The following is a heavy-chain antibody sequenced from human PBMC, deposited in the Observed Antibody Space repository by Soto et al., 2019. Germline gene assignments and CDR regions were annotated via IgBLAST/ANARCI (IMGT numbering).Heavy chain of an antibody. J-gene: IGHJ6*02. CDR3: ARELAVYAIGYYYYGMDV. Sequence: KTSETLSLTCAVSGGSISSSNWCSWVRQPPGKGLEWIGEIYHSGSTNYNPSLKSRVTISVDKSKNQFSLKLSSVTAADTAVYYCARELAVYAIGYYYYGMDVWGQGTTVTVSS. CDR2: IYHSGST. D-gene: IGHD2-8*02. CDR1: GGSISSSNW. V-gene: IGHV4-4*02.